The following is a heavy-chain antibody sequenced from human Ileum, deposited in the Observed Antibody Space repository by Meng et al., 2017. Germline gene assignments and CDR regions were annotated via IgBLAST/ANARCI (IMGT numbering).Heavy chain of an antibody. J-gene: IGHJ3*02. Sequence: KVSCKGSGHSFTSYWIGWVRQMPGKGLEWMGIIYPGDSDTRYSPSFQGQVTISADKSISTAYLQWSSLKASDTAMYYCARPSSGWYRDAFDIWGPGTMVTVSS. CDR1: GHSFTSYW. CDR2: IYPGDSDT. CDR3: ARPSSGWYRDAFDI. V-gene: IGHV5-51*01. D-gene: IGHD6-19*01.